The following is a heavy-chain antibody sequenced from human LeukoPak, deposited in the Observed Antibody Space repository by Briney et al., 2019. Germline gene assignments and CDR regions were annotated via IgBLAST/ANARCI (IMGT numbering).Heavy chain of an antibody. CDR2: IYYSGDT. J-gene: IGHJ5*02. Sequence: SETLSLTCTVSDGAIAGYSWSWIRQPPGKGLEWIGYIYYSGDTNYNPSLQSRVTVSVDTSKNQFSLKLTSVTAADTAVYYCVRGPYGSGISNWFDPWGQGTLVTVSS. CDR3: VRGPYGSGISNWFDP. D-gene: IGHD3-10*01. V-gene: IGHV4-59*01. CDR1: DGAIAGYS.